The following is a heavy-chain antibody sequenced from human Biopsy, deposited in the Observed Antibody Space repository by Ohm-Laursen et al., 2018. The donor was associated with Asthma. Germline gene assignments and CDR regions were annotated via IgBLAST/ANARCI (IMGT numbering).Heavy chain of an antibody. CDR3: ARGDSSNWSHYYFDY. CDR1: GFAVSRDH. V-gene: IGHV3-53*01. Sequence: SLRLSCAASGFAVSRDHMFWVRQAPGRGLEWVSVIYSGGTSHTADAVRGRFTISRDYSKNTLYLQMHSLRAEDTAVYYCARGDSSNWSHYYFDYWGQGTLVTVSS. CDR2: IYSGGTS. D-gene: IGHD3-22*01. J-gene: IGHJ4*02.